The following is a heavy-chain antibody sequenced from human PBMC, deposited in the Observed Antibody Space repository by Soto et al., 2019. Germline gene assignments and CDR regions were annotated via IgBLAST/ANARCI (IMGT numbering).Heavy chain of an antibody. D-gene: IGHD2-8*01. Sequence: ASVKVSCKASGGTFSSYGISWVRQALGQGLEWLGRIHPKSGGTSTAQKFQGWVTMTTDTSISTASMELTRLTSDDTAIYYCARGDSTDCSNGVCSFFYNHDMDVWGQGTTVTVSS. J-gene: IGHJ6*02. V-gene: IGHV1-2*04. CDR2: IHPKSGGT. CDR1: GGTFSSYG. CDR3: ARGDSTDCSNGVCSFFYNHDMDV.